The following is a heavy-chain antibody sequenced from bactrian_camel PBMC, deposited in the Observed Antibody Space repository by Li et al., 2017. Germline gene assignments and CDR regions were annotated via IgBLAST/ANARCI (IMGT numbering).Heavy chain of an antibody. CDR1: GYTYNRNC. CDR2: IATGSGNT. J-gene: IGHJ4*01. Sequence: HVQLVESGGGSVQAGGSLRLSCAASGYTYNRNCMAWFRQAPGKEREGVARIATGSGNTYYADSVKGRFTISQDNAKNTVYLQLNNLKPEDTAMYYCTKETAWVGYHEFADHWGQGTQVT. V-gene: IGHV3S1*01. D-gene: IGHD5*01. CDR3: TKETAWVGYHEFADH.